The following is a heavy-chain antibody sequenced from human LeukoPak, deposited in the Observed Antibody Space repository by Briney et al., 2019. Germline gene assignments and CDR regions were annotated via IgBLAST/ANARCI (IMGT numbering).Heavy chain of an antibody. V-gene: IGHV4-39*01. CDR1: GGSISSSSYY. Sequence: SETLSLTCTVSGGSISSSSYYWGWIRQPPGKGLEWIGSIYYSGSTYYNPSLKSRVTISVDTSKNQVPPRLSSVTAADTAVYYCARQRGNDYYDSSGRSSSFDYWGQGTLVTVSS. CDR3: ARQRGNDYYDSSGRSSSFDY. D-gene: IGHD3-22*01. J-gene: IGHJ4*02. CDR2: IYYSGST.